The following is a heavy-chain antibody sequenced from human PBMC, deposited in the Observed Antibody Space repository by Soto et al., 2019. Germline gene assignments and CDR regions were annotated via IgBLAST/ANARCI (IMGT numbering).Heavy chain of an antibody. CDR2: IKSNSDGATT. D-gene: IGHD5-18*01. J-gene: IGHJ6*02. V-gene: IGHV3-15*01. Sequence: PGGSLRLSCAASGFTSSDAWMSWVRQAPGKGLEWVGRIKSNSDGATTDYAAPVKGRFTISRDDSTNMLYLQMSSLKTEDTAVYYCATVDRAMVRVYYYSYYSSMDVWGQGTTAPASS. CDR1: GFTSSDAW. CDR3: ATVDRAMVRVYYYSYYSSMDV.